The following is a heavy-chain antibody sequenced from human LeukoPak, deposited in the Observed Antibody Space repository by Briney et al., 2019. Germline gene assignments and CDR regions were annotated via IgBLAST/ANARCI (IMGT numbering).Heavy chain of an antibody. V-gene: IGHV3-21*01. CDR2: ISSSSYI. J-gene: IGHJ3*02. Sequence: GGSLRLSCAASGFTFSSYSMNWVRQAPGKGLEWVSSISSSSYIYYADSVKGRFTISRDNAKNSLYLQMNSLRAEDTAVYYCARDRAGGTYDAFDIWGQGTMVTVSS. D-gene: IGHD1-1*01. CDR1: GFTFSSYS. CDR3: ARDRAGGTYDAFDI.